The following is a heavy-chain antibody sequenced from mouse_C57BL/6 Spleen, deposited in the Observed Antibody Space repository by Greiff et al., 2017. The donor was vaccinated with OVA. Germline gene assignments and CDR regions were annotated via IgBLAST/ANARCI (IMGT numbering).Heavy chain of an antibody. CDR2: IYPRSGNP. CDR3: EKESAQED. CDR1: GYTFTSYG. V-gene: IGHV1-81*01. J-gene: IGHJ2*01. Sequence: VQLQQSGAELARPGASVKLSCKASGYTFTSYGISWVKQSTVQGLEWIGVIYPRSGNPSYNEKFKGKATLTADKSSSTAYMELRSLTSEDSAGYFSEKESAQEDWGHGATRTGSA.